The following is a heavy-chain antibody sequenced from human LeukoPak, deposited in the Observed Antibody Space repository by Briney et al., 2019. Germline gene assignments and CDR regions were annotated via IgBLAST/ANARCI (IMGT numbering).Heavy chain of an antibody. CDR2: ISYDGSNK. Sequence: GRSLRLSCAASGFTFSNCAMHWVRQAPGKGLEWVALISYDGSNKYYADSVKGRFTISRDNSKNTLYLQMNSLRAEDTAVYYCAKEGHGIGYCSSTSCHYWGQGTLVTVSS. CDR1: GFTFSNCA. D-gene: IGHD2-2*01. J-gene: IGHJ4*02. CDR3: AKEGHGIGYCSSTSCHY. V-gene: IGHV3-30-3*01.